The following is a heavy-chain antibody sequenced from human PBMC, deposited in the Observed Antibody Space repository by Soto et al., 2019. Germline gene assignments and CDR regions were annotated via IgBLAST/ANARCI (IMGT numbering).Heavy chain of an antibody. J-gene: IGHJ4*02. CDR3: VSQRTTVPTQAYFDY. Sequence: PSETLSLTCTVSGGSVTNSSYYWGWIRQSPGKGLEWIGSVYYRGRSYSKSSVKSRVTISVDTSKNRFSLSLNSVTASDTAVYFCVSQRTTVPTQAYFDYWGPGVLVTDSS. CDR2: VYYRGRS. CDR1: GGSVTNSSYY. V-gene: IGHV4-39*01. D-gene: IGHD4-17*01.